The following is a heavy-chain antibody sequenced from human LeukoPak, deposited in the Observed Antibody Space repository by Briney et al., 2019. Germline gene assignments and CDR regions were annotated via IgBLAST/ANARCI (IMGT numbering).Heavy chain of an antibody. Sequence: GGSLRLSCAASGFTFDDYAMHWVRQAPGKGLEWVSGISWNSGRKGYADSVKGRFTISRDNAKNSLYLQMNSLRAEDTALYYCAKDMGADYGGDCSQDYWGQGTLVTVSS. D-gene: IGHD2-21*01. J-gene: IGHJ4*02. V-gene: IGHV3-9*01. CDR3: AKDMGADYGGDCSQDY. CDR2: ISWNSGRK. CDR1: GFTFDDYA.